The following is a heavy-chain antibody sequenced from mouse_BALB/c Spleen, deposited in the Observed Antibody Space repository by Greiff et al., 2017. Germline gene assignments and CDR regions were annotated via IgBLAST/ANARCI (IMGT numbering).Heavy chain of an antibody. CDR3: AREGYYGSRGYCDY. CDR2: INSNGGST. CDR1: GFTFSSYG. J-gene: IGHJ2*01. Sequence: EVKLVESGGGLVQPGGSLKLSCAASGFTFSSYGMSWVRQTPDKRLELVATINSNGGSTYYPDSVKGRFTISRDNAKNTLYLQRSSLKSEDTAMYYCAREGYYGSRGYCDYWGKGTTLTVSS. D-gene: IGHD1-1*01. V-gene: IGHV5-6-3*01.